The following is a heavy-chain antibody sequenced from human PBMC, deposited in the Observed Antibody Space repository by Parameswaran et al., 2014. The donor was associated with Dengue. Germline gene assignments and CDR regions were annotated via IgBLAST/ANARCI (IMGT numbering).Heavy chain of an antibody. J-gene: IGHJ6*02. Sequence: GSLRLSCTASGFTFGDYAMSWFRQAPGKGLEWVGFIRSKAYGGTTEYAASVKGRFTISRDDSKSIAYLQMNSLKTEDTAVYYCTISTVTNSYYYYGMDVWGQGTTVTVSS. CDR3: TISTVTNSYYYYGMDV. D-gene: IGHD4-17*01. CDR1: GFTFGDYA. CDR2: IRSKAYGGTT. V-gene: IGHV3-49*03.